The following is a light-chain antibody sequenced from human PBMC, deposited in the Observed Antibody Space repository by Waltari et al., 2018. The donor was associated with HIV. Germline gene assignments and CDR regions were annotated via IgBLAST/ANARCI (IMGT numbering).Light chain of an antibody. CDR1: QSLLKSTDFNY. CDR3: MQAQEIPST. Sequence: DIVMTQSPRTLSVRPGEQASISCRTSQSLLKSTDFNYFDWYLQMPGQPPQLLIYCGSSRASGVPDRFSGSGSGTELTLKSSRVEPEDVGLYFCMQAQEIPSTFGQGTRLEIK. J-gene: IGKJ5*01. V-gene: IGKV2-28*01. CDR2: CGS.